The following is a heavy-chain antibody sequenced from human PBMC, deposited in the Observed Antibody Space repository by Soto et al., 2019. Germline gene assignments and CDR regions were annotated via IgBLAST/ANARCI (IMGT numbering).Heavy chain of an antibody. D-gene: IGHD2-2*01. J-gene: IGHJ6*02. V-gene: IGHV4-61*01. CDR3: ARDRGYCSSTSCYAYYYYGMDV. CDR2: IYYSGNT. Sequence: SETLSLTCPVSGGSVSSNSYYWRWFRQPPGKGLEWIGYIYYSGNTNYNPSLKSRVTISVDKSKNQFSLKLSSVTAADTAVYYCARDRGYCSSTSCYAYYYYGMDVWGQGTTVTV. CDR1: GGSVSSNSYY.